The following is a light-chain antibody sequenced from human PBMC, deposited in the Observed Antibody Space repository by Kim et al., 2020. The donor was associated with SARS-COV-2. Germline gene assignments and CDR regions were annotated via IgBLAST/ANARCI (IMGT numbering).Light chain of an antibody. CDR2: GTS. CDR3: QHYDDSLFT. CDR1: RSVAGNS. J-gene: IGKJ3*01. V-gene: IGKV3-20*01. Sequence: SPAETVTPSCWASRSVAGNSLAWYQQRPGQSPRLLIHGTSTRATGIPDRFSGSGSGTDFTLTISRLDPEDFAVYYCQHYDDSLFTFGPGTKVDIK.